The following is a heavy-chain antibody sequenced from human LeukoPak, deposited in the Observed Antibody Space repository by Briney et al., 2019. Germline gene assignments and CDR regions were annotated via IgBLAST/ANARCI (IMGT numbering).Heavy chain of an antibody. CDR2: ISYDGSNK. J-gene: IGHJ6*02. CDR1: GFTFSSYG. CDR3: AKETYDILTGYYDYYYGMDV. D-gene: IGHD3-9*01. V-gene: IGHV3-30*18. Sequence: PGRSLRLSCAASGFTFSSYGMHWVRQAPGKGLEWVAVISYDGSNKYYADSVKGRFTISRDNSKNTLYLQMNSLRAEDTAVYYCAKETYDILTGYYDYYYGMDVWGQGTTVTVSS.